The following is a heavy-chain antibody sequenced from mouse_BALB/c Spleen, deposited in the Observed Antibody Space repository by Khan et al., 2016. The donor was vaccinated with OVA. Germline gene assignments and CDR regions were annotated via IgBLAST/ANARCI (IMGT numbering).Heavy chain of an antibody. D-gene: IGHD2-2*01. CDR3: ARHNGYDREDYFDY. CDR2: ISSGGSYT. CDR1: GFTFSSYG. Sequence: EVELVESGGDLVKPGGSLKLSCAASGFTFSSYGMSWVRQTPDKRLEWVATISSGGSYTYYPDSVKGRFTISRDKAKNTLYLQMSSLKSEDTDMDYCARHNGYDREDYFDYWGQGTTLTVSS. V-gene: IGHV5-6*01. J-gene: IGHJ2*01.